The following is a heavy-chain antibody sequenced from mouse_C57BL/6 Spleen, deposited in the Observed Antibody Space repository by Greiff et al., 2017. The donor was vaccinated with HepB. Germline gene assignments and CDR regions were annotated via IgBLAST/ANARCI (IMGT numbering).Heavy chain of an antibody. CDR3: AREPLLFQQAFDY. CDR2: IYPGSGST. V-gene: IGHV1-55*01. J-gene: IGHJ2*01. D-gene: IGHD2-1*01. Sequence: VQLQQSGAELVKPGASVKMSCKASGYTFTSYWITWVKQRPGQGLEWIGDIYPGSGSTNYNEKFKSKATLTVDTSSSTAYMQLSSLTSEDSAVYYCAREPLLFQQAFDYWGQGTTLTVSS. CDR1: GYTFTSYW.